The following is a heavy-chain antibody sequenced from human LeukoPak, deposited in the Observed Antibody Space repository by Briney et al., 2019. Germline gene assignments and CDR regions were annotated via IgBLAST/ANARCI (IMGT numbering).Heavy chain of an antibody. CDR1: GFTFSSYA. J-gene: IGHJ4*02. Sequence: GGSLRLSCAASGFTFSSYAMSWVRQAPGKGLEWVSAISGSGGSTYYADSVKGRFTISRDNSKNTLYLQMNNLRAEDTAVYYCARDYYGSGSPIRRLDYWGQGTLVTVSS. D-gene: IGHD3-10*01. CDR2: ISGSGGST. CDR3: ARDYYGSGSPIRRLDY. V-gene: IGHV3-23*01.